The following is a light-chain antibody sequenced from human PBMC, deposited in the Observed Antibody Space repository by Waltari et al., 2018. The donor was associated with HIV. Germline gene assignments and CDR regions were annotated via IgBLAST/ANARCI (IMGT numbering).Light chain of an antibody. CDR1: SSDVGGYNY. CDR2: EVS. J-gene: IGLJ3*02. V-gene: IGLV2-8*01. CDR3: SSYAGSNNLGV. Sequence: QSALTQPPSASGSPGQSVTISCPGTSSDVGGYNYVSWYQQHPGKAPKLMIYEVSKRPSGVPDRFFGSKSGNTASLTVSGLQAEDEADYYCSSYAGSNNLGVFGGGTKLTVL.